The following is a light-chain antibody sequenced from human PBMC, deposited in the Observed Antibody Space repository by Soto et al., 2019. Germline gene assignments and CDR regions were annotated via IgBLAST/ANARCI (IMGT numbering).Light chain of an antibody. V-gene: IGKV1-39*01. CDR3: QHSYTTPPWT. CDR2: DAS. Sequence: DIQMTQSPSTLSASVGDRVTITFRASQSISSWLAWYQQKPGRAPKLLIYDASSLESGVPSRFSGSGSGTDFTLTISSLQPEDFATYYCQHSYTTPPWTFGQGTKVDIK. CDR1: QSISSW. J-gene: IGKJ1*01.